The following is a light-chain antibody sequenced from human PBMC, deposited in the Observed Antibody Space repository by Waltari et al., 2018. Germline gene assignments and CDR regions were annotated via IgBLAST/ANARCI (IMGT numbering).Light chain of an antibody. CDR1: QSIMTN. J-gene: IGKJ4*01. Sequence: EIVMTQSPATLPVSPGDRGTLSCWASQSIMTNVAWYQQKPGQAPRLLIYDASTRATDTPARFSGSGSGTDFTLTISSLQSEDFAVYYCQQYHHWSTFGGGTKVEI. CDR3: QQYHHWST. V-gene: IGKV3-15*01. CDR2: DAS.